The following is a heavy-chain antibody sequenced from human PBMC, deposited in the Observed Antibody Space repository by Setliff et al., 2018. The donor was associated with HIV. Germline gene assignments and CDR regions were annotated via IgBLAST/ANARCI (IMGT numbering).Heavy chain of an antibody. CDR2: IYHSGNT. Sequence: PSETLSLTCNVYGASISTNYYWGWIRQPPGKGLDWIGSIYHSGNTYSNPSLQSRVTILLDTSKNQFSLKLSSVTAADTAVYYCARHGITGPTYGREYFDLWGRGTLVTVSS. CDR1: GASISTNYY. D-gene: IGHD1-7*01. J-gene: IGHJ2*01. CDR3: ARHGITGPTYGREYFDL. V-gene: IGHV4-38-2*02.